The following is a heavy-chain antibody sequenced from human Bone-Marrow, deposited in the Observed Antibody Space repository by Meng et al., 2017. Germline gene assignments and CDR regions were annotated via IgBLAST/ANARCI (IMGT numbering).Heavy chain of an antibody. D-gene: IGHD5-18*01. J-gene: IGHJ4*02. CDR3: ARTVQLWLMGFDY. CDR2: IYYSGST. V-gene: IGHV4-39*07. CDR1: GGSISSSSYY. Sequence: SETLSLTCTVSGGSISSSSYYWGWIRQPPGKGLEWIGSIYYSGSTYYNPSLKSRVTISVDTSKNQFSLKLSSVTAEDTAVYYWARTVQLWLMGFDYWGQGTLVTVSS.